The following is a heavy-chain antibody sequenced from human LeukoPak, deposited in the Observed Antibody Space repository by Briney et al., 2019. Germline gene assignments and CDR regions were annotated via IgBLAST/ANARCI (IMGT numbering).Heavy chain of an antibody. CDR3: AKEARGSSWTGFDY. CDR1: GFTFDDYS. J-gene: IGHJ4*02. D-gene: IGHD6-13*01. CDR2: INKDGDRT. V-gene: IGHV3-43*01. Sequence: GGSLRLSRAASGFTFDDYSTHWVRHAPGKGLEWVSLINKDGDRTYYADSVKGRFAISRDNSKNSLYLQMNSLTTEDTALYYCAKEARGSSWTGFDYWGQGTLVTVSS.